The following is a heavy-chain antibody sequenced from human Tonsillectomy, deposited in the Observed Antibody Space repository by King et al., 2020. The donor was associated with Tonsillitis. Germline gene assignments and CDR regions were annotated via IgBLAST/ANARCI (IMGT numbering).Heavy chain of an antibody. CDR2: ISYDGSNK. CDR3: ARGARIDGDYDFLEYFQQ. CDR1: GFTFSNFD. J-gene: IGHJ1*01. Sequence: VQLVESGGGVVQPGRSLRLSCAASGFTFSNFDMHWVRQAPGKGLEWVAVISYDGSNKYCADSVKGRFTISRDNSKNKLYLQMNSLTTEDTAVFYCARGARIDGDYDFLEYFQQWGQGTLVTVSS. V-gene: IGHV3-30*03. D-gene: IGHD4-17*01.